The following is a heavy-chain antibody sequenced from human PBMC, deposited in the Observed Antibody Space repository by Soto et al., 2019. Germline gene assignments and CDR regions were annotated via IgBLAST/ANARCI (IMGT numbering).Heavy chain of an antibody. J-gene: IGHJ4*02. D-gene: IGHD2-2*01. CDR3: AREDSIIIPAVSDF. Sequence: PGGSLRLSCAVSGFYFNNYGINWVRQAPGKGLEWVSSVSKSDYTYYSDSVKGRFTISRDNAKNSGSLKMNSLRPGDTAVYYCAREDSIIIPAVSDFWGQGTLVTVSS. CDR2: VSKSDYT. CDR1: GFYFNNYG. V-gene: IGHV3-21*01.